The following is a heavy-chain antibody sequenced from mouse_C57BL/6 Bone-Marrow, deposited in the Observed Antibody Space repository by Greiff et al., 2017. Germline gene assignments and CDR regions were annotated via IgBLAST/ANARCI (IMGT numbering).Heavy chain of an antibody. CDR3: ASRSPYFDD. J-gene: IGHJ2*01. CDR2: IYPGDGDT. Sequence: LQESGPELVKPGASVKISCKASGYAFSSSWMNWVKQRPGKGLEWIGRIYPGDGDTNYNGKFKGKATLTADKSSSTAYMQLSSLTSEDSAVYFCASRSPYFDDWGQGTTLTVSS. V-gene: IGHV1-82*01. CDR1: GYAFSSSW.